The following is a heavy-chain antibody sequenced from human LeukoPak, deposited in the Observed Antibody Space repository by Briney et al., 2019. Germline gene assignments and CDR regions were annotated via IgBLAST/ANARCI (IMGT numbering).Heavy chain of an antibody. CDR1: GFTSSSYA. J-gene: IGHJ4*02. V-gene: IGHV3-30-3*01. CDR2: ISYDGSNK. CDR3: AKAGVRFGHFDY. D-gene: IGHD3-10*01. Sequence: SGGSLRLSCAASGFTSSSYAMHWVRQAPGKGLEWVAVISYDGSNKYYADSVKGRFTISRDNSKNTLYLQMNSLRAEDTAVYYCAKAGVRFGHFDYWGQGTLVTVSS.